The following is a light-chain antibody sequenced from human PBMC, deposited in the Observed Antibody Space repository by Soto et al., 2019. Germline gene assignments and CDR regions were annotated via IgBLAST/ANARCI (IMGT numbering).Light chain of an antibody. CDR1: QSISTW. CDR2: KAS. J-gene: IGKJ1*01. Sequence: DIQMTQSPSTLSASLGDRVTITCRASQSISTWLSWYQQKPRKAPKLLIYKASSLESGVPSRFSGSVSGTESTLSLSILKPDYFGTYYCQQYNSYWTFGQGTKVEIK. V-gene: IGKV1-5*03. CDR3: QQYNSYWT.